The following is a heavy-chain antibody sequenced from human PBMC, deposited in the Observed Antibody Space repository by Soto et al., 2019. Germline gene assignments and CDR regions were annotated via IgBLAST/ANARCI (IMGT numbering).Heavy chain of an antibody. CDR3: ARGGVATIFGDS. V-gene: IGHV3-48*02. CDR2: IDGSSYII. D-gene: IGHD5-12*01. CDR1: GFTLSRYS. J-gene: IGHJ4*02. Sequence: EVQLVESGGGLVQPGGSLRVSCAASGFTLSRYSMNWVRQAPGKGLEWLSYIDGSSYIIYYADSVKGRFIISSDNAKNALYLQMNSLRDEDTAVYYCARGGVATIFGDSWGQGTLVTVSS.